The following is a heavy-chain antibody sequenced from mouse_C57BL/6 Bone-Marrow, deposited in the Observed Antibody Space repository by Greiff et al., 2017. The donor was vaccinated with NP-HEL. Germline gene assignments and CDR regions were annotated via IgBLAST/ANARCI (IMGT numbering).Heavy chain of an antibody. V-gene: IGHV5-4*03. CDR1: GFTFSSYA. CDR3: AEGDELYWYFDV. J-gene: IGHJ1*03. D-gene: IGHD3-3*01. CDR2: ISDGGSYT. Sequence: DVMLVESGGGLVKPGGSLKLSCAASGFTFSSYAMSWVRQTPEKRLEWVATISDGGSYTYYPDNVQGRFTISRDNAKNNLYLQMSHLKSEDTAMYYCAEGDELYWYFDVWGTGTTVTVSS.